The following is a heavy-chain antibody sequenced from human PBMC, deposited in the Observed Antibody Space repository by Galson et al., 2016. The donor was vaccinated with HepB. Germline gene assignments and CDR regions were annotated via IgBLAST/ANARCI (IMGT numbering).Heavy chain of an antibody. CDR1: GFTLSXHY. V-gene: IGHV3-72*01. CDR3: VRSIGPTGMDV. Sequence: SLRLSCAASGFTLSXHYIDWVRRAXXKGLXXIGRSXVYEQSHSTRYAASVRGRFVFSRDESENSVYLQMNSLNTEDTAIYHCVRSIGPTGMDVWGHGTTVTVSS. J-gene: IGHJ6*02. D-gene: IGHD4-17*01. CDR2: SXVYEQSHST.